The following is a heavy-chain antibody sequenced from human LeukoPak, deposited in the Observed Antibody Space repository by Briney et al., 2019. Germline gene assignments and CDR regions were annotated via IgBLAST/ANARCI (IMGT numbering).Heavy chain of an antibody. CDR1: GFVFSSYN. Sequence: GGSLRLSCAASGFVFSSYNMNWVRQAPGKGPEWVAVISSDGSHRYYPDSVRGRFIISRDNSKNTLYLQMNNLRAEDTAVYYCARDLVVANYNFDFWGQGTLVTVSS. D-gene: IGHD2-15*01. CDR3: ARDLVVANYNFDF. V-gene: IGHV3-30*17. CDR2: ISSDGSHR. J-gene: IGHJ4*02.